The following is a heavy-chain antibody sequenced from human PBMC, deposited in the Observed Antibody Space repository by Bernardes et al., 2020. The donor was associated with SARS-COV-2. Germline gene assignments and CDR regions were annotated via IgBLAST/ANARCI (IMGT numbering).Heavy chain of an antibody. Sequence: GGSLRLSRAASGFTFSNYWMHWVRQVPGKGLVWVSRIKTDGSSTSYADSVKGRFTISRDNAKNTLYLQMNSLRGEDTAVYYCARGAISGTYGVGDYWGQGTLVTVSS. CDR3: ARGAISGTYGVGDY. CDR1: GFTFSNYW. J-gene: IGHJ4*02. V-gene: IGHV3-74*01. D-gene: IGHD1-26*01. CDR2: IKTDGSST.